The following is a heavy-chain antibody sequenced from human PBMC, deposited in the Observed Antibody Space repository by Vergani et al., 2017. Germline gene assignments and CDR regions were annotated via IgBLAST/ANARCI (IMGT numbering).Heavy chain of an antibody. CDR3: ASDYLDFSGSGSPYYFDH. CDR1: GFFFSDYY. CDR2: IASSDTTV. D-gene: IGHD3-10*01. J-gene: IGHJ4*02. V-gene: IGHV3-11*04. Sequence: QVQLVESGGGLVKPGGSLRLSCTASGFFFSDYYMSWLRQAPGKGLEWISYIASSDTTVYYADSVKGRFTISRDNAKNSLYLEMNSLRAEDTAVYYCASDYLDFSGSGSPYYFDHWGQGTQVTVSS.